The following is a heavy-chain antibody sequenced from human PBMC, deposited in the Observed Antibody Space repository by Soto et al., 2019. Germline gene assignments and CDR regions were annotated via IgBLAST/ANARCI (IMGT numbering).Heavy chain of an antibody. CDR2: ISGTGATT. J-gene: IGHJ5*02. Sequence: PGGSLRLSCAASGFAFDNYNMNWLRQAPGKGLEWVSGISGTGATTYYTDSVKGRFTISRDNSKNTLYLQMNSLGVEDTAIYYCAPRTLVPGVDWFDPWGQGTLVTVSS. D-gene: IGHD2-8*01. V-gene: IGHV3-23*01. CDR3: APRTLVPGVDWFDP. CDR1: GFAFDNYN.